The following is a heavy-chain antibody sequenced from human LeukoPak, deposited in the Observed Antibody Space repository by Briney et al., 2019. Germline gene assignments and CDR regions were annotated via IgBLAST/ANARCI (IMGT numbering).Heavy chain of an antibody. Sequence: SETLSLTCTVSGGSISSYYRSWIRQPPGKGLEWIGYIYSGGSTNSNPSLKSRVTISVDTSKNQFSLKLSSVTAADTAVYYCARHLRAGSPLFDYWGQGALVTVSS. V-gene: IGHV4-4*09. D-gene: IGHD1-26*01. CDR2: IYSGGST. CDR1: GGSISSYY. J-gene: IGHJ4*02. CDR3: ARHLRAGSPLFDY.